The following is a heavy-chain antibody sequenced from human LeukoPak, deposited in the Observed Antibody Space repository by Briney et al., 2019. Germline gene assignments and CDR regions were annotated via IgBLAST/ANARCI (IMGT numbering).Heavy chain of an antibody. CDR2: IYYSGST. J-gene: IGHJ6*02. Sequence: SETLSLTCTVSGGSISSYYWSWIRQTPGKGLEWIGYIYYSGSTNYNPSLKSRVTISVDTSKNQFSLKLSSVTAADTAVYYCAKTAYGYYYYGMDVWGQGTTVTVSS. CDR1: GGSISSYY. D-gene: IGHD4-17*01. V-gene: IGHV4-59*01. CDR3: AKTAYGYYYYGMDV.